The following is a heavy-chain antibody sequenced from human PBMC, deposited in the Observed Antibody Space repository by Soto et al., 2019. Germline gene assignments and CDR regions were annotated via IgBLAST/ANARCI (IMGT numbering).Heavy chain of an antibody. CDR2: IYYSGST. CDR3: AREGRTTHYFDY. J-gene: IGHJ4*02. CDR1: GGSISSGGYY. V-gene: IGHV4-31*03. Sequence: SETLSLTCTVSGGSISSGGYYWSWIRQHPGKGLEWIGYIYYSGSTYYNPSLKSRVTISVDTSKNQFSLKLSSVTAADTAVYYCAREGRTTHYFDYWGQGTLVTVSS.